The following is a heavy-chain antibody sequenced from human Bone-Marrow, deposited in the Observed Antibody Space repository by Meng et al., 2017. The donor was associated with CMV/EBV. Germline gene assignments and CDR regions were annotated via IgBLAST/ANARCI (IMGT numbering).Heavy chain of an antibody. Sequence: GESLKISCAASGFTFSSYSMNWVRQAPGKGLEWVSSISSSSSSYIYYADSVKGRFTISRDNAKNSLYLQMNSLRAEDTAVYYCARERVDRYWGQGTLVTVSS. CDR3: ARERVDRY. CDR2: ISSSSSSYI. J-gene: IGHJ4*02. D-gene: IGHD2-2*01. V-gene: IGHV3-21*01. CDR1: GFTFSSYS.